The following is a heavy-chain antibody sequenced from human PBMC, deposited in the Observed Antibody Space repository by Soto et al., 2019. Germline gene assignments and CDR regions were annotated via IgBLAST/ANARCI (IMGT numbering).Heavy chain of an antibody. D-gene: IGHD3-10*01. J-gene: IGHJ4*02. V-gene: IGHV4-34*01. Sequence: SETLSLTCAVYGGSFGGYSWTYIRQAPGRGLEWIGEVTHRGGTKYNPSLRSRVSISVDTSKSQFSLNLRSVTATDTAVYYCAKFGASGSYFQFDYWGPGTLVTVSS. CDR3: AKFGASGSYFQFDY. CDR2: VTHRGGT. CDR1: GGSFGGYS.